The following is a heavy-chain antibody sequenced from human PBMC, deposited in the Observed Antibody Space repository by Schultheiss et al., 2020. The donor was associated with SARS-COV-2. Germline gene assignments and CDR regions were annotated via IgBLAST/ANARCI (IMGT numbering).Heavy chain of an antibody. CDR1: GGSFSGYY. J-gene: IGHJ6*02. CDR3: ARGVIAYYYGMDV. V-gene: IGHV4-34*01. Sequence: SETLSLTCAVYGGSFSGYYWSWIRQPPGKGLEWIGEINHSGSTNYNPSLKSRVTISVDKSKNQFSLKLSSVTAADTAVYYCARGVIAYYYGMDVWGQGTTVTVSS. CDR2: INHSGST.